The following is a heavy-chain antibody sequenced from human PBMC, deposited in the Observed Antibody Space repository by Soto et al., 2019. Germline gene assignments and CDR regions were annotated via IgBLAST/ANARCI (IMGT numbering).Heavy chain of an antibody. V-gene: IGHV3-15*01. CDR2: IKAKTDGGTK. CDR1: GFTFNDAW. CDR3: NTERCTGTNCYVKNAFVG. D-gene: IGHD2-2*01. J-gene: IGHJ3*01. Sequence: VGALRLTWAASGFTFNDAWMTWVRQAPGKGLELVVLIKAKTDGGTKYYAAHVKGRFTISRDDSKNTVYLQMKSLKIEDTGLYHCNTERCTGTNCYVKNAFVGWGQGTMVSVS.